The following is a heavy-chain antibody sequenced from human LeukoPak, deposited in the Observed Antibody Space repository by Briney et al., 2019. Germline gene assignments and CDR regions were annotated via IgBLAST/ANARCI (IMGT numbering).Heavy chain of an antibody. V-gene: IGHV3-30*02. J-gene: IGHJ6*04. Sequence: GGSLRLSCAASGFTFSSYGMHWVRQAPGKGLEWVAFIRYDGSNKYYADSVKGRFTISRDNSKNTLYLQMNSLRAEDTAVYYCAKDGHYYYGSGSYCLDVWGKGTTVTISS. CDR2: IRYDGSNK. D-gene: IGHD3-10*01. CDR3: AKDGHYYYGSGSYCLDV. CDR1: GFTFSSYG.